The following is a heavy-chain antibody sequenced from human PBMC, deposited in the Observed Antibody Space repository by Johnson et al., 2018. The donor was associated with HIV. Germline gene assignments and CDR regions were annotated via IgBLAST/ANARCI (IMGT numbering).Heavy chain of an antibody. CDR3: ARDGRGEQLVDQGDAFDI. Sequence: VQLVESGGGVVQPGRSLRLSCAASGFTFTSYAMHWVRQAPVKGLEWVSGINWNGGSTAYGDSVKGRFTISRDNAKNSLYLQMNSLRAEDTALYFCARDGRGEQLVDQGDAFDIWGQGTMVTVSS. J-gene: IGHJ3*02. CDR2: INWNGGST. V-gene: IGHV3-20*04. CDR1: GFTFTSYA. D-gene: IGHD6-6*01.